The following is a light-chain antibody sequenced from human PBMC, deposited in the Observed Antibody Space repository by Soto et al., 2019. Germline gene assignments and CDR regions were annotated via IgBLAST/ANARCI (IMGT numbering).Light chain of an antibody. CDR1: LTTSIF. J-gene: IGKJ1*01. CDR2: AAS. V-gene: IGKV1-39*01. Sequence: QLTQSPSSLSASLGDRVTITCRASLTTSIFLNWYQHKPGKAPRLLIYAASNLQSGVPSRFSGSGSGTDFTLTITSLQAEDFATYYCQQSYTAPPTFGQGTKVE. CDR3: QQSYTAPPT.